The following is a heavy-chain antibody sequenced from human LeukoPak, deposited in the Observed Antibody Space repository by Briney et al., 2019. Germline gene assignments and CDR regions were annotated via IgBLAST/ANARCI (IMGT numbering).Heavy chain of an antibody. CDR2: ISAYNGNT. V-gene: IGHV1-18*01. D-gene: IGHD1-26*01. Sequence: ASVKVSCKASGYTFTSYGISWVRQAPGQGLEWMGWISAYNGNTNYAQKLQGRVTMTTDTSTSTAYMELRSLRSDDTAVYYCARAPAPMYSGSYFCYWGQGTLVTVSS. CDR3: ARAPAPMYSGSYFCY. J-gene: IGHJ4*02. CDR1: GYTFTSYG.